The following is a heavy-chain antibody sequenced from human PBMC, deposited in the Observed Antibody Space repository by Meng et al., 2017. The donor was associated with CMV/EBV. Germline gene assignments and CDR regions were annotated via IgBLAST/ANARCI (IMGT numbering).Heavy chain of an antibody. CDR2: INPNSGGT. V-gene: IGHV1-2*02. CDR1: GYTFTGYY. D-gene: IGHD2-2*01. CDR3: ATLLEEVPAATHGYFDL. Sequence: ASVKVSCKASGYTFTGYYMHWVRQAPGQGLEWMGWINPNSGGTNYAQKFQGRVTMTRDTSISTAYMELSRLRSDDTAVYYCATLLEEVPAATHGYFDLWGRGTLVTVSS. J-gene: IGHJ2*01.